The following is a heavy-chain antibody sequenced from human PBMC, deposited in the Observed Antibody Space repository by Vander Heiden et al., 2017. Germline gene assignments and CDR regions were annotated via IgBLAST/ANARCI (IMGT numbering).Heavy chain of an antibody. CDR3: ARDLVSIRYRLYGMDV. Sequence: PGKGLEWVAVIWYDGSNNYYADSVKRRFTISRDNSKNTLYLQMNSLRPQDTAVYYCARDLVSIRYRLYGMDVWVQGTTVTVSS. D-gene: IGHD6-13*01. J-gene: IGHJ6*02. CDR2: IWYDGSNN. V-gene: IGHV3-33*01.